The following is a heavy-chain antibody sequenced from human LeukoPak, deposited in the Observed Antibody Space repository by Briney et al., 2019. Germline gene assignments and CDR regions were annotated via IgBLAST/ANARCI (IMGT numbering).Heavy chain of an antibody. CDR2: IIPIFGTA. D-gene: IGHD1-26*01. CDR1: GGTFSSYA. V-gene: IGHV1-69*05. J-gene: IGHJ6*03. CDR3: ARDRGLREPLNYYYYYMDV. Sequence: GASVKVSCKASGGTFSSYAISWVRQAPGQGLEWMGGIIPIFGTANYAQKFQGRVTITTDESTSTAYMELSSLRSEDTAVYYCARDRGLREPLNYYYYYMDVWGKGTTVTVSS.